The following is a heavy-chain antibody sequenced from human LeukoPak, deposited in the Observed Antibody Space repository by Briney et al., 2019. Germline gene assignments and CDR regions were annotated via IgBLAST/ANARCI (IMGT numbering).Heavy chain of an antibody. CDR3: ARSLYCSSTSCFGDRLVYGMDV. J-gene: IGHJ6*04. Sequence: GRSLRLSCAASGFTFSSYAMHWVRQAPGKRLEWVAVISYDGSNKYYADSVKGRFTISRDNSKNTLYLQMNSLRAEDTAVYYCARSLYCSSTSCFGDRLVYGMDVWGKGATVTVSS. V-gene: IGHV3-30*04. CDR1: GFTFSSYA. D-gene: IGHD2-2*01. CDR2: ISYDGSNK.